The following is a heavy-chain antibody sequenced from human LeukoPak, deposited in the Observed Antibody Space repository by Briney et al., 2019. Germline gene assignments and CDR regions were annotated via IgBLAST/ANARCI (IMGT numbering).Heavy chain of an antibody. J-gene: IGHJ4*02. CDR2: ISAYNGNT. CDR1: GYTFTSYG. V-gene: IGHV1-18*01. D-gene: IGHD3-16*01. Sequence: ASVKVSCKASGYTFTSYGISWVRQAPGQGLEWMGWISAYNGNTNYAQKLQGRVTMTTDTSTSTAYMELRSLRSDDTAVYYCARDSPYDYVWGSEDYWGQGTLVTVSS. CDR3: ARDSPYDYVWGSEDY.